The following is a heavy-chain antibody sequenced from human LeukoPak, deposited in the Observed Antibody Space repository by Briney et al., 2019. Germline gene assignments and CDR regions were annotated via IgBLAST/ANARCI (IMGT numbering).Heavy chain of an antibody. J-gene: IGHJ4*01. D-gene: IGHD2-8*01. CDR1: GLTVSSNS. V-gene: IGHV3-53*01. CDR2: IYSGGST. CDR3: STDPRLLTY. Sequence: PGGSLRLSCAASGLTVSSNSMSWVRQAPGKGLEWVSFIYSGGSTYYADSVKGRFTISRDNARTSLYLQMNSLGPDDTALYYCSTDPRLLTYWGHGTLVTVSS.